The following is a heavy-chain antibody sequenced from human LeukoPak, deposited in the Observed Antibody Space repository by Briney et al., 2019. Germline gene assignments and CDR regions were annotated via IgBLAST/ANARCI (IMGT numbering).Heavy chain of an antibody. CDR2: ISSSSSYI. D-gene: IGHD6-13*01. V-gene: IGHV3-21*01. CDR1: GFTFSSYS. CDR3: ARVSRSAAGPLDY. Sequence: GGSLRLSCAASGFTFSSYSMNWVRQAPGKGLEWVSSISSSSSYIYYADSVKGRFTISRDNANNSLYLQMNSLRAEDTAVFYCARVSRSAAGPLDYWAQGTLVSVSS. J-gene: IGHJ4*02.